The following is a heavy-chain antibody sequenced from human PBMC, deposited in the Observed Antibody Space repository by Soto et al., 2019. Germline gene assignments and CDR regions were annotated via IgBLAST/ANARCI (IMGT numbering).Heavy chain of an antibody. J-gene: IGHJ6*02. CDR3: ARDAHTAMAKGGMDV. D-gene: IGHD5-18*01. Sequence: QVQLVQSGAEVKKPGSSVKVSCKASGGTFSSYAISWVRQAPGQGLEWMGGIIPIFGTENYEQKFKGRVTITADESTSTAYMELSSLRSEDTAVYYCARDAHTAMAKGGMDVWGQGTTVTGSS. V-gene: IGHV1-69*01. CDR1: GGTFSSYA. CDR2: IIPIFGTE.